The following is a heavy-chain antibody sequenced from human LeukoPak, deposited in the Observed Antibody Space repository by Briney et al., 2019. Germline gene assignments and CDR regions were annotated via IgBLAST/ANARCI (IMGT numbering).Heavy chain of an antibody. Sequence: PGGSLRLSCAASGFTFSSCAMTWVRQAPGKGLEWVSAISGSGGSTYYADSVKGRFTISRDNSKNTLYLRMNSLRAEDTAVYYCAKLPYYYDSSGYYCWGQGTLVTVSS. J-gene: IGHJ4*02. D-gene: IGHD3-22*01. CDR1: GFTFSSCA. CDR3: AKLPYYYDSSGYYC. V-gene: IGHV3-23*01. CDR2: ISGSGGST.